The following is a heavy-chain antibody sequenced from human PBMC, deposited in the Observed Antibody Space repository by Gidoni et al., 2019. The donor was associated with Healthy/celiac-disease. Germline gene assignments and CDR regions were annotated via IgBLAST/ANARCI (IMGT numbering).Heavy chain of an antibody. CDR1: GFTFSRYA. Sequence: EVQLLESGGGLVQPGGSLRLYCAASGFTFSRYAMSWVRQAPGKGLEWVSAISGSGGSTYYADSVKGRFTISRDNSKNTLYLQMNSLRAEDTAVYYCAKVEGIGDYEILPFDYWCQGTLVTVSS. D-gene: IGHD4-17*01. CDR3: AKVEGIGDYEILPFDY. V-gene: IGHV3-23*01. CDR2: ISGSGGST. J-gene: IGHJ4*02.